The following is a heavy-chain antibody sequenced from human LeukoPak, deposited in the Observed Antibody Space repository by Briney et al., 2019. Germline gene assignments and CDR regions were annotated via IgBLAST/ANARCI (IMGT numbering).Heavy chain of an antibody. Sequence: GGSLRLSCAASGFTFSNYGMHWVRQAPGKGLEWVSSISSSSSYIYYADSVKGRFTISRDNSKNTLYLQMNSLRAEDTAVYYCAKRYCSSTSCYGGGGYYFDYWGQGTLVTVSS. CDR1: GFTFSNYG. V-gene: IGHV3-21*04. CDR2: ISSSSSYI. CDR3: AKRYCSSTSCYGGGGYYFDY. J-gene: IGHJ4*02. D-gene: IGHD2-2*01.